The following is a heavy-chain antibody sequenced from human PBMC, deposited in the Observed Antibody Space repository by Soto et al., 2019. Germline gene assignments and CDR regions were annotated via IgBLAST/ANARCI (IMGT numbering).Heavy chain of an antibody. Sequence: QVQLVQSAAEVKKPGASVRVSCKASGYTFIRYGIAWVRQAPGQGLEWMGWISPYNDYTIYAQKLQGRGTMTADTSKRTVYMEPRGLKSEDAVGYSCARGGYYDNTWGKLSHYGLDVWGQGTSVTVSS. CDR1: GYTFIRYG. J-gene: IGHJ6*02. CDR2: ISPYNDYT. CDR3: ARGGYYDNTWGKLSHYGLDV. D-gene: IGHD3-16*01. V-gene: IGHV1-18*01.